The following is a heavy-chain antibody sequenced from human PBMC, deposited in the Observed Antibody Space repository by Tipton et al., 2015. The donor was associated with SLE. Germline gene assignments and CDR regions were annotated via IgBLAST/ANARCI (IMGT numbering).Heavy chain of an antibody. V-gene: IGHV4-38-2*02. CDR3: ARTKLRYFDWPYNWFDP. D-gene: IGHD3-9*01. CDR2: IYYSGST. CDR1: GYSISSDYY. Sequence: TLSLTCTVSGYSISSDYYWGWIRQPPGKGLEWIGSIYYSGSTYYNPSLKSRVTISVDTSKNQFSLKLSSVTAADTAVYYCARTKLRYFDWPYNWFDPWGQGTLVTVSS. J-gene: IGHJ5*02.